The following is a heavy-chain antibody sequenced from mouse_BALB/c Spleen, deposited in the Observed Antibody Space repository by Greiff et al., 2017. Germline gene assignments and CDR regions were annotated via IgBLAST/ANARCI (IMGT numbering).Heavy chain of an antibody. V-gene: IGHV1-69*02. CDR3: TRSIYYDYDVPFAY. Sequence: QVQLQQSGAELVRPGASVKLSCKASGYTFTSYWINWVKQRPGQGLEWIGNIYPSDSYTNYNQKFKDKATLTVDKSSSTAYMQLSSPTSEDSAVYYCTRSIYYDYDVPFAYWGQGTLVTVSA. CDR2: IYPSDSYT. J-gene: IGHJ3*01. D-gene: IGHD2-4*01. CDR1: GYTFTSYW.